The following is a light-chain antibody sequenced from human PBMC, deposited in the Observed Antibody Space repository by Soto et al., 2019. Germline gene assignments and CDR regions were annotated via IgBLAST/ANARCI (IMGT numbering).Light chain of an antibody. CDR1: SSNIGSNY. J-gene: IGLJ2*01. CDR3: AAWDDSLSGPV. V-gene: IGLV1-47*02. CDR2: SNN. Sequence: QAVVTQPPSASGTPGQRVTISCSGSSSNIGSNYVYWYQQLPGTAPKLLIYSNNQRPSGVPDRFSGSKSGTSASLAISGLRSEDEADYHCAAWDDSLSGPVFGGGTQLTVL.